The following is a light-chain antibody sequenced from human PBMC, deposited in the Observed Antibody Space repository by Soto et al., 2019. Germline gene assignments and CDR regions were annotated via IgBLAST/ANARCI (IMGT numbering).Light chain of an antibody. CDR2: AAS. J-gene: IGKJ3*01. CDR1: QGISSY. Sequence: AIRMTQSPSSFSASTGDRVTITCRASQGISSYLAWYQQKPGKAPKLLIYAASTLQIGVPSRFSGSGSGTDFTLTISCLQAEDVATYYCQNYYSYPFTFGPGTKVDIK. CDR3: QNYYSYPFT. V-gene: IGKV1-8*01.